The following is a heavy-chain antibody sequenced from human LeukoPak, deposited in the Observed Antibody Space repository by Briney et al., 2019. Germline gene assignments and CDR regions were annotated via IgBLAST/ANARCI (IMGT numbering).Heavy chain of an antibody. CDR2: TYYRSKWYN. Sequence: SQTLSLTCAISGDSASSNSAAWNWIRQSPSRGLEWLGRTYYRSKWYNDYAVSVKSRITINPDTSKNQFSLQLNSVTPEDTAVYYCARGEPFGYCSGGSCYRGSWYFDLWGRGTLVTVSS. V-gene: IGHV6-1*01. CDR1: GDSASSNSAA. J-gene: IGHJ2*01. D-gene: IGHD2-15*01. CDR3: ARGEPFGYCSGGSCYRGSWYFDL.